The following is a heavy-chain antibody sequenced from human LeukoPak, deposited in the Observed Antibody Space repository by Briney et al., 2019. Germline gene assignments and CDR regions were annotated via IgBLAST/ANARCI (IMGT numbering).Heavy chain of an antibody. D-gene: IGHD3-10*01. V-gene: IGHV4-59*01. J-gene: IGHJ4*02. CDR1: GGSISSYY. CDR2: IYYSGST. Sequence: PSETLSLTCTVSGGSISSYYWSWIRQPPGKGLEWIGYIYYSGSTNYNPSLKSRVTTSVDTSKNQFSLKLSSVTAADTAVYYCARSRFGIDYWGQGTLVTVSS. CDR3: ARSRFGIDY.